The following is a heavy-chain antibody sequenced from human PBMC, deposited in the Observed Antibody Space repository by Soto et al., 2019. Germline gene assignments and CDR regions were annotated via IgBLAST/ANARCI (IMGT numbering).Heavy chain of an antibody. Sequence: ASVKVSCKASGYTFTSYYMHWVRQAPGQGLEWMGIINPSGGSTSYAQKFQGRVTMTRDTSTSTVYMELNSLRAEDTAVYYCARDLSGYHFEGYWGQGTLVTVSS. CDR1: GYTFTSYY. V-gene: IGHV1-46*01. CDR2: INPSGGST. D-gene: IGHD5-12*01. CDR3: ARDLSGYHFEGY. J-gene: IGHJ4*02.